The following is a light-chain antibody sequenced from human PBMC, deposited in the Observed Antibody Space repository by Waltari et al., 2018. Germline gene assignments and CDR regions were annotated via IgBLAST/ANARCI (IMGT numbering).Light chain of an antibody. CDR1: QSVNSAF. CDR2: GAS. Sequence: EIVLTQSPGTLSLSPGERATLSCRASQSVNSAFLAWYQQKPGQAPRLLIYGASIRATDIPNRFSGSGSGTDFTLTISRLEPEDFAVYYCQQYGNSLFTFGPGTKVDIK. J-gene: IGKJ3*01. V-gene: IGKV3-20*01. CDR3: QQYGNSLFT.